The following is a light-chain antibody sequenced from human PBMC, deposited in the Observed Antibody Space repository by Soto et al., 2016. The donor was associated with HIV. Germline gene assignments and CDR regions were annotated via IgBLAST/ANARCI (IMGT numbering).Light chain of an antibody. J-gene: IGKJ1*01. CDR2: DAS. V-gene: IGKV1-39*01. CDR3: QQSYNTPRS. CDR1: QSIGRF. Sequence: DIQMTQSPSLLSASVGDRVTITCRASQSIGRFLNWYQQISGKAPNLLIYDASTLQSGVPSRFSGSGSGTDFTLIISSLQPEDFATYYCQQSYNTPRSFGQGTMVEIK.